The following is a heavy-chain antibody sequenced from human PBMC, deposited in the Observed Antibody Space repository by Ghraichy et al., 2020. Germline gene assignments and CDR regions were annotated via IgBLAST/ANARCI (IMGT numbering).Heavy chain of an antibody. V-gene: IGHV1-2*02. CDR1: GYTFTGYY. CDR2: INPNSGGT. CDR3: ARVPLYDSGRYYNEYYFDY. Sequence: ASVKVSCKTSGYTFTGYYMHWVQQAPGQGLEWMGWINPNSGGTNYAQKFQGRVTMTRDTSISSAYMELSRLRSDDTAVYYCARVPLYDSGRYYNEYYFDYWGQGTLVTVSS. D-gene: IGHD3-10*01. J-gene: IGHJ4*02.